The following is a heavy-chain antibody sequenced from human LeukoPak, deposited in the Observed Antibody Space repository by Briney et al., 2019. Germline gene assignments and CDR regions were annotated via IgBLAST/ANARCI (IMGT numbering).Heavy chain of an antibody. J-gene: IGHJ6*02. D-gene: IGHD2-2*01. CDR2: ISGSGGST. Sequence: PGGSLRLSCAASGFTFSSYAMSWVRQAPGKGLEWVSSISGSGGSTYYADSVKGRFTISRHNSKNTLYLQMNSLRAEDTAVYYCASTYCSSTSCYGYYYYGMDVWGQGTTVTVSS. CDR3: ASTYCSSTSCYGYYYYGMDV. CDR1: GFTFSSYA. V-gene: IGHV3-23*01.